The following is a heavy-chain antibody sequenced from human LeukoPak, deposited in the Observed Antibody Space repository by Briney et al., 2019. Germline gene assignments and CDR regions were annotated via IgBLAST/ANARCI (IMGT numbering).Heavy chain of an antibody. Sequence: GGSLRLSCAASGFTFSNYAMSWVRQAPGKGLEWVSYISSSGSTIYYADSVKGRFTISRDNAKDSLYLQMNSLRAEDTAVYYCAKGERSTYYYGSGSQSLNYYYYMDVWGKGTTVTISS. CDR2: ISSSGSTI. J-gene: IGHJ6*03. V-gene: IGHV3-11*04. D-gene: IGHD3-10*01. CDR3: AKGERSTYYYGSGSQSLNYYYYMDV. CDR1: GFTFSNYA.